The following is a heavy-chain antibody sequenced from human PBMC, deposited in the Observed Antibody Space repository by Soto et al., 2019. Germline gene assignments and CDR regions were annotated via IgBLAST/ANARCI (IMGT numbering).Heavy chain of an antibody. Sequence: PSETLSLTGTVSGGSISSSSYYWGWIRQPPGKGLEWIGSIYYSGSTYYNPSLKSRVTISVDTSKNQFSLKLSSVAAADTAVYYCARTVAAHPYYFDYLGQGTLLTVSS. CDR2: IYYSGST. CDR1: GGSISSSSYY. J-gene: IGHJ4*02. V-gene: IGHV4-39*01. D-gene: IGHD6-6*01. CDR3: ARTVAAHPYYFDY.